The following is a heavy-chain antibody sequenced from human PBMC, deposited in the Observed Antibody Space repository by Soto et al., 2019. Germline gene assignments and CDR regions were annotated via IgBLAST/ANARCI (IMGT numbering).Heavy chain of an antibody. Sequence: SVEVSCKASGGTYGSCTRSWVRQATGQGLEWMGRIIPILGIANYAQKFQGRVTITADKSTSTAYMELSSLRSEDTAVYYCARFSAYCSSTSCYPSAFDIWGQGTMVTVSS. V-gene: IGHV1-69*02. J-gene: IGHJ3*02. CDR1: GGTYGSCT. D-gene: IGHD2-2*01. CDR3: ARFSAYCSSTSCYPSAFDI. CDR2: IIPILGIA.